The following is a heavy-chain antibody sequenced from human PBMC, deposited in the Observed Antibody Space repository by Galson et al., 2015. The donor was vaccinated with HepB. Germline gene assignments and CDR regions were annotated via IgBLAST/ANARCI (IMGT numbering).Heavy chain of an antibody. CDR2: INTNTGNP. D-gene: IGHD5-18*01. CDR1: GYTFTSYA. J-gene: IGHJ2*01. Sequence: SVKVSCKASGYTFTSYAMNWVRQAPGQGLEWMGWINTNTGNPTYAQGFTGRFVFSLDTSVSTAYLQISSLKAEDTAVYYCASRKQQGPGYSYGYAGWYFDLWGRGTLVTVSS. V-gene: IGHV7-4-1*02. CDR3: ASRKQQGPGYSYGYAGWYFDL.